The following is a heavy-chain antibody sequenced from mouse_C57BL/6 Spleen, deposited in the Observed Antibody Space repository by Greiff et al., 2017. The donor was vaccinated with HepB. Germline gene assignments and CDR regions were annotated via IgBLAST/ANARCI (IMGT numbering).Heavy chain of an antibody. D-gene: IGHD4-1*01. Sequence: QVQLQQPGAELVRPGSSVKLSCKASGYTFTSYWMHWVKQRPIQGLEWIGNIDPSDSETHYNQKFKDKATLTVDNSSSTAYMQLSSLTSEDSAVYYCARSGTGDYFDYWGQGTTLTVSS. CDR3: ARSGTGDYFDY. CDR2: IDPSDSET. V-gene: IGHV1-52*01. CDR1: GYTFTSYW. J-gene: IGHJ2*01.